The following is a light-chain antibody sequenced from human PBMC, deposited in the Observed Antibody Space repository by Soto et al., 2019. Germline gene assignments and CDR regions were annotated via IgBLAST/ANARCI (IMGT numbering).Light chain of an antibody. CDR3: QQYGSS. V-gene: IGKV3-20*01. CDR2: GAS. J-gene: IGKJ3*01. CDR1: QSVSSSY. Sequence: EIVLTQSPGTLSLSPGERATLSCRASQSVSSSYLAWYQQKPGQAPRLLIYGASSRATGIPDRFSGSGSGKDFTLTISILEPEDFAVYYCQQYGSSFGPGTKVDIK.